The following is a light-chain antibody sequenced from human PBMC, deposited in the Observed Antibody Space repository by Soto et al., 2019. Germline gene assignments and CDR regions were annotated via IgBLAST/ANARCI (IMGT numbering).Light chain of an antibody. CDR3: QQYGSSPVT. CDR2: GAS. Sequence: VMTQTPLSLSVAPGQPASISCTSTKSRLHITGETFLFWYQQKPGQAPRLLIYGASSRATGIPDRFSGSGSGTDFTLTISRLEPEEFAVYYCQQYGSSPVTFGQGTKVDIK. V-gene: IGKV3-20*01. J-gene: IGKJ1*01. CDR1: KSRLHITGET.